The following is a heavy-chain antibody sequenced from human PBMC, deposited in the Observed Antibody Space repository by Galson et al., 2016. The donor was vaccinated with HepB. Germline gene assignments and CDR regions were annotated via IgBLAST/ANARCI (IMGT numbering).Heavy chain of an antibody. V-gene: IGHV3-23*01. J-gene: IGHJ6*02. Sequence: SLRLSCAASGFIFTNFVMSWVRKAPGKGLEWDSNISGDGGSRYYADSVKGRFTISRDNSKNTLYLQMNSLRAEDTAEYYCAMGLWLGTYGRDVWGHGTTVTVSS. CDR1: GFIFTNFV. CDR3: AMGLWLGTYGRDV. CDR2: ISGDGGSR. D-gene: IGHD6-19*01.